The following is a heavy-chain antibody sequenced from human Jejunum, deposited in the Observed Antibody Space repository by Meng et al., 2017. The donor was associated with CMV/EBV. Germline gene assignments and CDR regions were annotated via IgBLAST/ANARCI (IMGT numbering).Heavy chain of an antibody. CDR2: INSDGSST. J-gene: IGHJ4*02. CDR3: VRHLEYYFVY. Sequence: EVQLVESGGGLVQPGGSLRLSCAASGLTCSSYLMHWVRQPPGKGLVWVSRINSDGSSTSYADSVKGRFTISRDNARNTLYLQMNSLSAEDTAVYFCVRHLEYYFVYWGQGTLVTVSS. V-gene: IGHV3-74*01. CDR1: GLTCSSYL.